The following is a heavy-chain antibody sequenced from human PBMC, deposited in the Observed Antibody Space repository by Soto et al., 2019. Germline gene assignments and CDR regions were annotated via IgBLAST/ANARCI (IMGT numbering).Heavy chain of an antibody. CDR1: GFTFSSYG. CDR2: ISYDGSNK. V-gene: IGHV3-30*18. D-gene: IGHD6-19*01. J-gene: IGHJ3*02. Sequence: GGSLRLSCAASGFTFSSYGMHWVRQAPGKGLEWVAVISYDGSNKYYADSVKGRFTISRDNSKNTLYLQMSSLRAEETAVYYCANSSPQHAAAGFGAFDIWGQGTMVTVSS. CDR3: ANSSPQHAAAGFGAFDI.